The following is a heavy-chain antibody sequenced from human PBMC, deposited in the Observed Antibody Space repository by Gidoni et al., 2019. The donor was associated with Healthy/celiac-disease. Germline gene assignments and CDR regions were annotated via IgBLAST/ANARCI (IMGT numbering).Heavy chain of an antibody. Sequence: QVQLVESGGGVVQPGRSLRLSCAASGFTFSSYGMHWVRQAPGKGLEWVAVISYDGSNKYYADSVKGRFTISRDNSKNTLYLQMNSLRAEDTAVYYCAKDSAGIVVVAATNYYGMDVWGQGTTVTVSS. J-gene: IGHJ6*02. V-gene: IGHV3-30*18. CDR1: GFTFSSYG. CDR3: AKDSAGIVVVAATNYYGMDV. D-gene: IGHD2-15*01. CDR2: ISYDGSNK.